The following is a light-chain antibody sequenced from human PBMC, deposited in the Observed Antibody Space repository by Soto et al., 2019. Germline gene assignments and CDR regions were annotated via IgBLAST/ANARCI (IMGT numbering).Light chain of an antibody. V-gene: IGKV1-8*01. CDR2: AAS. J-gene: IGKJ5*01. CDR3: QQYYSYPLIT. CDR1: QGISSY. Sequence: AIRMTQSPSSFSASTGDRVTITCRASQGISSYLAWYQQKPGKAPKLLIYAASTLQSGVPSRFSCSGSGTDFTLTISCLQAEDFATYYCQQYYSYPLITFGQGTRLEIK.